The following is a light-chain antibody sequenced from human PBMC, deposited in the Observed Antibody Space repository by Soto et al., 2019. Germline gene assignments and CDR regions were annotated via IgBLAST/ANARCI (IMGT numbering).Light chain of an antibody. V-gene: IGKV1-5*03. CDR1: QSIISW. CDR3: QQYNNYAFT. Sequence: DIQMTQSPSTLSASVGDRVNITCRASQSIISWLAWYQQKAGEAPKLLMYKASTLDSGVPSRFSGSGSGTEFTLTISSLQPEDFATYYCQQYNNYAFTFGPGTKVDFK. CDR2: KAS. J-gene: IGKJ3*01.